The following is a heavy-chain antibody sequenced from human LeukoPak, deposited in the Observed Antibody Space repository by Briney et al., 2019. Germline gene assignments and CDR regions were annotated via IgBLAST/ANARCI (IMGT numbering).Heavy chain of an antibody. CDR2: VYYDGTS. D-gene: IGHD5-24*01. V-gene: IGHV4-39*01. CDR1: GGSINSHSYY. CDR3: VRHISTNTGYFDS. J-gene: IGHJ4*02. Sequence: PSETLSLTCTVSGGSINSHSYYWGWIRQPPGKGLEWIGRVYYDGTSYSNPSLTSRAAVFVDTSRDEFSLDLSFVTAADTAVYYCVRHISTNTGYFDSCGQGTLVSVSS.